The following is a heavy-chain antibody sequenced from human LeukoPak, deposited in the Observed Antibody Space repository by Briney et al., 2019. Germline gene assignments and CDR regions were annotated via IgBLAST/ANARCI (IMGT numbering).Heavy chain of an antibody. CDR2: INSGGNRT. J-gene: IGHJ3*02. D-gene: IGHD3-10*01. CDR3: STGSGHAFDI. Sequence: GGPLRLSCAASGFTFSCYWMHWVRQPPGGGVVGVSRINSGGNRTRYAASEKGRFTISRDNAKNTLYVQMTSLSAEETAVYYCSTGSGHAFDIWGRGTMVTVSS. CDR1: GFTFSCYW. V-gene: IGHV3-74*01.